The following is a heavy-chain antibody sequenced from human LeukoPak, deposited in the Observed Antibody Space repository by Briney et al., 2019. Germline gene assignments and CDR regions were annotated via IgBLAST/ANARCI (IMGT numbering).Heavy chain of an antibody. Sequence: SETLSLTCTVSGGSISSSSYYWGWIRQPPGKGLEWIGSIYYSGSTYYNPSLKSRVTISVDTSKNQFSLKLSSVTAADTAVYYCARDVNAAFDIWGQGTMVTVSS. J-gene: IGHJ3*02. CDR2: IYYSGST. CDR3: ARDVNAAFDI. CDR1: GGSISSSSYY. D-gene: IGHD2-2*01. V-gene: IGHV4-39*02.